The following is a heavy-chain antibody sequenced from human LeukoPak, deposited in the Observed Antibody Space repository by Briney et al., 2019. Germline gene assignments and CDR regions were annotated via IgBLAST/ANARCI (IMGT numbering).Heavy chain of an antibody. CDR1: GGSISSYY. CDR3: AREVDYYDNSGYYSDAFDI. D-gene: IGHD3-22*01. CDR2: IYTSGST. J-gene: IGHJ3*02. V-gene: IGHV4-4*07. Sequence: SETLSLTCTVSGGSISSYYWSWLRQPAGKGLEWIGCIYTSGSTHYNPSLKSRVTMSVDTSKNQCSLKLSSVTAEDTAVYYCAREVDYYDNSGYYSDAFDIWGQGTMVTVSS.